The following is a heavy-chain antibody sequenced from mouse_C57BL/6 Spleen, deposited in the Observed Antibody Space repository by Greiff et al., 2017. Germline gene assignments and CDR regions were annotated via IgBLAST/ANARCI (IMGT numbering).Heavy chain of an antibody. CDR1: GYTFTSYW. Sequence: VQLQQSGAELVKPGASVKLSCKASGYTFTSYWMNWVKQRPGQGLEWIGMIHPNSGSTNYNEKFKSKATLTVDKSSSTAYMQLSSLTSDDSAVYYCARTDGYYFRVAYWGQGALVTVSA. V-gene: IGHV1-64*01. CDR3: ARTDGYYFRVAY. D-gene: IGHD2-3*01. J-gene: IGHJ3*01. CDR2: IHPNSGST.